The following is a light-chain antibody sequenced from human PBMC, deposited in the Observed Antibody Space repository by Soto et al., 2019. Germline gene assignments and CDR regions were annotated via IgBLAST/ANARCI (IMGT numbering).Light chain of an antibody. Sequence: SYELTQPPSVSVSPGQTASITCSGDKLGDKYACWYQQKPGQSPVLVIYQDSKRPSGIPERFSGSNSGNTATLTISGTQAMDEGDYYCQAWDSSTGVFGGGTKVTV. J-gene: IGLJ2*01. CDR3: QAWDSSTGV. CDR2: QDS. V-gene: IGLV3-1*01. CDR1: KLGDKY.